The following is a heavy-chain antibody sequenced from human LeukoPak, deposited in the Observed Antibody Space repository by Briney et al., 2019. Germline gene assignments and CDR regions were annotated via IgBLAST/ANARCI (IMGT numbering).Heavy chain of an antibody. CDR3: ARQHNWNDAGLDY. D-gene: IGHD1-1*01. CDR2: INPNSGGT. J-gene: IGHJ4*02. V-gene: IGHV1-2*02. CDR1: GYTFTGYY. Sequence: ASVKVSCKASGYTFTGYYMHWVRQAPGQGLEWMGWINPNSGGTNYAQKFQGRVTMTRDTSISTAYMELSRLRSDDTAVYYCARQHNWNDAGLDYWGQGTLVTVSS.